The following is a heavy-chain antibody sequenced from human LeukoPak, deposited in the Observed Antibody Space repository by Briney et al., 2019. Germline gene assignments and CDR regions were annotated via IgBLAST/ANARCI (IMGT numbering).Heavy chain of an antibody. Sequence: PGGSLRLSCAASGFTFSSYAMSWVRQAPGKGREWVSAISGSGGSTYYADSVKGRCTISRDNSKNTLYLQMNSLRAEDTAVYYCAKDRKTYYYDSSGSHNWFDPWGQGTLVTVSS. V-gene: IGHV3-23*01. CDR1: GFTFSSYA. CDR3: AKDRKTYYYDSSGSHNWFDP. CDR2: ISGSGGST. D-gene: IGHD3-22*01. J-gene: IGHJ5*02.